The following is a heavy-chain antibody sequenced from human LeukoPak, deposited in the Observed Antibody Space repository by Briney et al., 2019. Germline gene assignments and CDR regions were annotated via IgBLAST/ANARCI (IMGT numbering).Heavy chain of an antibody. CDR1: GFTFSSYS. J-gene: IGHJ4*02. CDR2: ISVDGFST. Sequence: PGGSLRLSCAASGFTFSSYSMNWVRQAPGQGLEWLSLISVDGFSTYYADSVKGRFTISRDNSKNSLYLQMNSLRTEDTALYYCGKPRQSGVLFPPLDYWGQGTQVTVSS. D-gene: IGHD3-10*01. CDR3: GKPRQSGVLFPPLDY. V-gene: IGHV3-43*02.